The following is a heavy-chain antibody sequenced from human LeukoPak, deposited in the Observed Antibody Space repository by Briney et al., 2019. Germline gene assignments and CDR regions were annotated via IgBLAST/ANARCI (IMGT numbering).Heavy chain of an antibody. J-gene: IGHJ4*02. Sequence: SETLSLACTVSGGSISTYYWSWMRQPPRKGLEWIGRIYTSGSTNYNPSLKSRVTISVDNSKNQFSLELSSVTAADTAVYYCARSPAPYFFDYWGQGTLVAVSS. CDR2: IYTSGST. V-gene: IGHV4-4*07. CDR1: GGSISTYY. CDR3: ARSPAPYFFDY. D-gene: IGHD2/OR15-2a*01.